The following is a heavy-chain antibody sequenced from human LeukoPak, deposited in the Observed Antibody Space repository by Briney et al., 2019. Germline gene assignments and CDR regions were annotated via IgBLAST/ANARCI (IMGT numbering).Heavy chain of an antibody. CDR1: GFRFSSYD. CDR3: AKQGEESRYDSSDYIDY. Sequence: GGSLRLSCAASGFRFSSYDMNWVRQAPGKGLEWVSSISSSSSYIYYADSVKGRFAISRDNAKNPLYLQMNSLRAEDTAVYYCAKQGEESRYDSSDYIDYWGQGTLVTVSS. CDR2: ISSSSSYI. V-gene: IGHV3-21*01. D-gene: IGHD3-22*01. J-gene: IGHJ4*02.